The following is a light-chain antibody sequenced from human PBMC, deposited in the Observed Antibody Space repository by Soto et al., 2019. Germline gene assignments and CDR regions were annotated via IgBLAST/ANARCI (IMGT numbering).Light chain of an antibody. J-gene: IGKJ5*01. Sequence: DIQMTHSPSTLSASVGDRVTITCRASQSTSSYLAWYQQKPGKAPKLLIYQASSLENGVPSRFSGSGSGTEFSLTISSLQPDDFATYYCQQSYSTPPETFGQGTRLEIK. CDR3: QQSYSTPPET. CDR2: QAS. V-gene: IGKV1-5*03. CDR1: QSTSSY.